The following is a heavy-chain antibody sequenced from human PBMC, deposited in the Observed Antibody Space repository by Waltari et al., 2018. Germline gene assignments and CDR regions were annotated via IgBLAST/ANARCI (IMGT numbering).Heavy chain of an antibody. D-gene: IGHD6-6*01. CDR3: AKDKNPRERYFDY. CDR1: GFTFSRYA. Sequence: EVQLVESGGGLVQPGGSLRLSCAASGFTFSRYALRWVRQAPGKGLEWVSAISGSGGSTYYADSVKGRFTISRDNSKNTLYLQMNSLRAEDTAVYYCAKDKNPRERYFDYWGQGTLVTVSS. CDR2: ISGSGGST. J-gene: IGHJ4*02. V-gene: IGHV3-23*04.